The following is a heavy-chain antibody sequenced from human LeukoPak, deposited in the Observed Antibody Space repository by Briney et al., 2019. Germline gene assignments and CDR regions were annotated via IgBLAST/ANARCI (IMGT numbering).Heavy chain of an antibody. D-gene: IGHD1-26*01. CDR1: SRSISSYY. J-gene: IGHJ5*02. Sequence: SETLSLTCTVSSRSISSYYWSWIRQPAGKGMEWIGRIYTSGSTNYNPSLKSRVTISVDKSKNQFSLKLSSVTAADTAVYYCARGPSGSYYWWFDTWGQGTLVTVSS. CDR2: IYTSGST. V-gene: IGHV4-4*07. CDR3: ARGPSGSYYWWFDT.